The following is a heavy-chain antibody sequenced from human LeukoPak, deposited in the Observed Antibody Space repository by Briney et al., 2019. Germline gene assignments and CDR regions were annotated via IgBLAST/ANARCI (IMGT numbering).Heavy chain of an antibody. D-gene: IGHD1-1*01. V-gene: IGHV3-7*01. CDR3: ARSTAGLDY. CDR1: GFTFSKYW. Sequence: GGSLSLSCAASGFTFSKYWMSWVRQAPGKGLEWVGNIKQDGSEQYYVDSMRGRFTISRDNAKNSLYLQMSSLRAEDTAVYYCARSTAGLDYWGQGTLVTVSS. CDR2: IKQDGSEQ. J-gene: IGHJ4*02.